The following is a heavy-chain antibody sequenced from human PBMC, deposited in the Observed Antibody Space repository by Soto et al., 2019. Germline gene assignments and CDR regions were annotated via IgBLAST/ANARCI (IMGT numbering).Heavy chain of an antibody. Sequence: ASVKVSCKVSGYTLTELSMHWVRQAPGKGLEWMGGFDPEDGETIYAQKLQGRVTMTEDTSTDTAHMELSSLRSEDTAVYYCATGRGYYYGSGVNYYYGMDVWGQGTTVTVSS. CDR3: ATGRGYYYGSGVNYYYGMDV. CDR2: FDPEDGET. CDR1: GYTLTELS. D-gene: IGHD3-10*01. V-gene: IGHV1-24*01. J-gene: IGHJ6*02.